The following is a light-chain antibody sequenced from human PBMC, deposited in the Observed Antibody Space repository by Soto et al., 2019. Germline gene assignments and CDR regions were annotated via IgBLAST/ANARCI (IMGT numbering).Light chain of an antibody. CDR3: AAWDDSLSGPV. CDR2: GSN. J-gene: IGLJ3*02. Sequence: QPVLTQPPSASGTPGQGVSFSCYGSSSNIGSNYVYWYQQLPGTAPKLLIYGSNQRPSGVPDRFSGSKSGTRASLAISGLRSEDEGDYFCAAWDDSLSGPVFGGGTKVTVL. CDR1: SSNIGSNY. V-gene: IGLV1-47*01.